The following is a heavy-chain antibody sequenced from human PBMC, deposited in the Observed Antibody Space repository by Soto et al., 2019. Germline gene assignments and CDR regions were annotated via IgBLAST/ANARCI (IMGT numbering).Heavy chain of an antibody. D-gene: IGHD2-2*01. CDR2: TYYSRPT. V-gene: IGHV4-39*01. CDR3: VSRQREEICSTNSCYFTH. J-gene: IGHJ4*02. CDR1: GGSIDNIPYY. Sequence: QLQLQESGPGMVNPSETLSLTCTVSGGSIDNIPYYWGWIRQSPGRGLEWIGSTYYSRPTSYNPSLNSRVSISRDTSKNQLSLKLTSVTAADTAVYYCVSRQREEICSTNSCYFTHWGRGTLVTVSS.